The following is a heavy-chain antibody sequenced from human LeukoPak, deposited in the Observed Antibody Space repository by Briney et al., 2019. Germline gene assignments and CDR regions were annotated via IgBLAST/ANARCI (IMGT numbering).Heavy chain of an antibody. CDR1: GSYFSRYW. D-gene: IGHD2-2*01. Sequence: GASLQISCQGSGSYFSRYWIGWARKLPGKGLEWMGIIHPGDSDTRYSPSFQGQVTISADKSISTAYLQWSSLKASDTAMYYCARGGAVVPGVLFDYWGQGTLVTVSS. V-gene: IGHV5-51*01. CDR2: IHPGDSDT. CDR3: ARGGAVVPGVLFDY. J-gene: IGHJ4*02.